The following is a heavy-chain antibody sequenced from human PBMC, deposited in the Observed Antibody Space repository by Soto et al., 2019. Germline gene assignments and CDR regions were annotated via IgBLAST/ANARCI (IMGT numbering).Heavy chain of an antibody. CDR3: ARGVLEWLLRDSYYYYMDV. D-gene: IGHD3-3*01. Sequence: QVQLQESGPGLVKPSETLSLTCTVSGDSISSSYWNWIRQAPGKGLEWIGYIDDTGSTNYNPSLKSRDTLSVDPSNNQYSLKLSSVTAADTAVYYCARGVLEWLLRDSYYYYMDVWGKGTTVTVSS. J-gene: IGHJ6*03. CDR2: IDDTGST. V-gene: IGHV4-59*01. CDR1: GDSISSSY.